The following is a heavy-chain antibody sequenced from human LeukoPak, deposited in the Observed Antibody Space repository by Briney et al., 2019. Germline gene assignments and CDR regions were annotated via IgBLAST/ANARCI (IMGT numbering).Heavy chain of an antibody. CDR1: GFPFSDYA. J-gene: IGHJ4*02. CDR2: ISPSASHR. CDR3: AKRGWIVGASGYYFDY. V-gene: IGHV3-23*01. D-gene: IGHD1-26*01. Sequence: GGSLRLSCAASGFPFSDYAMTWVRQAPGKGLEWVAAISPSASHRYYADFVGGRFTISRDNSKNTLDLQMSSLRAEDTAVYYCAKRGWIVGASGYYFDYWGQGTLVTVSS.